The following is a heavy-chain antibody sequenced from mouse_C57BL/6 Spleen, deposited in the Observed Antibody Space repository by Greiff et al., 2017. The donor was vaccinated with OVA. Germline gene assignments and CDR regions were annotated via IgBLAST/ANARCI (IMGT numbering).Heavy chain of an antibody. D-gene: IGHD3-2*02. CDR3: ARWAAQATYAMDY. CDR1: GYTFTNYW. J-gene: IGHJ4*01. CDR2: IYPGGGYT. Sequence: QVQLKESGAELVRPGTSVKMSCKASGYTFTNYWIGWAKQRPGHGLEWIGDIYPGGGYTNYNEKFKGKATLTADKSSSTAYMQFSSLTSEDSAIYYCARWAAQATYAMDYWGQGTSVTVSS. V-gene: IGHV1-63*01.